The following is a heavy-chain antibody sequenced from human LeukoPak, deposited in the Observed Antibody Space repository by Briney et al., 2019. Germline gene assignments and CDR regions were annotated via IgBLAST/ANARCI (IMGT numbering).Heavy chain of an antibody. V-gene: IGHV3-7*01. CDR1: GFTFSVFW. D-gene: IGHD2-15*01. CDR3: ARYHGGYFAY. J-gene: IGHJ4*02. Sequence: TGGSLRLSCAASGFTFSVFWMSWVRQAPGKGLEWVANIKRDGSEKYYVDSVKGRFTISRDNDNNSMYLQINSLRAEDTAVYYCARYHGGYFAYWGQGTLVTVSS. CDR2: IKRDGSEK.